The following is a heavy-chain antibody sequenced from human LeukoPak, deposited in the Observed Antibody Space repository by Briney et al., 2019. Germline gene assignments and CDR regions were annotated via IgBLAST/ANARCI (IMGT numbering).Heavy chain of an antibody. V-gene: IGHV4-31*03. CDR3: ARAGGFFSPFGY. J-gene: IGHJ4*02. CDR2: IYYSGST. D-gene: IGHD3-16*01. CDR1: GGSISSGGYY. Sequence: PPQTLSLTYTVSGGSISSGGYYWSWIRQHPGKGLEWIGYIYYSGSTYYNPSLKSRVTISVDTSKNQFSLKLSSVTAADTAVYYCARAGGFFSPFGYWGQGTLVTVSS.